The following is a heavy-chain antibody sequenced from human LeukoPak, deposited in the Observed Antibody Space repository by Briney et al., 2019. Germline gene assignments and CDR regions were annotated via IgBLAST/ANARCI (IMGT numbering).Heavy chain of an antibody. D-gene: IGHD2-2*01. V-gene: IGHV5-51*01. CDR2: IYPGDSDT. CDR3: ARGHIGYCSSTSCSKGGWDY. J-gene: IGHJ4*02. CDR1: GYSFTSYW. Sequence: GESLKISCKGSGYSFTSYWVGWVRQMLGKGLEWMGIIYPGDSDTRYSPSFQGQVTISADKSISTAYLQWSSLKASDTAMYYCARGHIGYCSSTSCSKGGWDYWGQGTLVTVSS.